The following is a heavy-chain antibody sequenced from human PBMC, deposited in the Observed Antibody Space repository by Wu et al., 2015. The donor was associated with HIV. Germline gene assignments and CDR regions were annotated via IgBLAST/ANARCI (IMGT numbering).Heavy chain of an antibody. Sequence: QVQLVQSGAEVKKPGSSVKVSCKASGGTFSSYAISWVRQAPGQGLEWMGGIIPIFGTANYAQKFQGRVTITTDESTSTAYMELSSLRSEDTAVYYCARERYCSGGSCYSMNRAFDIWGQGTMVTVSS. D-gene: IGHD2-15*01. J-gene: IGHJ3*02. CDR1: GGTFSSYA. V-gene: IGHV1-69*05. CDR3: ARERYCSGGSCYSMNRAFDI. CDR2: IIPIFGTA.